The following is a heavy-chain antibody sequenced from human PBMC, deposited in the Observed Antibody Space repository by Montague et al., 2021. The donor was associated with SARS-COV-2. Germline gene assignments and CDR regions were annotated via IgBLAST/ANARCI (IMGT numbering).Heavy chain of an antibody. D-gene: IGHD3-22*01. CDR1: GGSISSSSYY. Sequence: SETLSLTCTVSGGSISSSSYYWGWIRQPPGKGLEWIGSIYYSGSTYYNPSLKSRVTISADRSKNQFSLKLSSVTAADTAVYYCAGERTTMIVVVITPYYYYGMDVWGQGTTVTVSS. V-gene: IGHV4-39*02. CDR2: IYYSGST. CDR3: AGERTTMIVVVITPYYYYGMDV. J-gene: IGHJ6*02.